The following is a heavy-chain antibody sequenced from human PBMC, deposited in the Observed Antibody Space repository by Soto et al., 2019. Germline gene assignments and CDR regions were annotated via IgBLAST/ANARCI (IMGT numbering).Heavy chain of an antibody. CDR2: IYPGDSHT. J-gene: IGHJ4*02. V-gene: IGHV5-51*01. CDR3: ARLGRSSSGPLYYFDY. CDR1: GYSFTSYW. Sequence: PGESLTISCKGSGYSFTSYWIGWVRQMPGKGLEWMGIIYPGDSHTRYSPSFQGQVTISADKSISTAYLQWSSLKASDTAMYYCARLGRSSSGPLYYFDYWGQGTLVTVSS. D-gene: IGHD3-22*01.